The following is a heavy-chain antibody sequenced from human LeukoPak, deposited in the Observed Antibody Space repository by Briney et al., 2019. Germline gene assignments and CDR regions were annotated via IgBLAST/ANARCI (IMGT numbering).Heavy chain of an antibody. J-gene: IGHJ4*02. Sequence: SETLSLTCTVSGGSISSYYWSWIRQPPGKGLEWIGYIYYSGGTNYNPSLKSRVTISVDTSKNQFSLKLSSVTAADTAVYYCARGLYYYGSGSYWRYFDYWGQGTLVTVSS. V-gene: IGHV4-59*01. CDR1: GGSISSYY. CDR2: IYYSGGT. CDR3: ARGLYYYGSGSYWRYFDY. D-gene: IGHD3-10*01.